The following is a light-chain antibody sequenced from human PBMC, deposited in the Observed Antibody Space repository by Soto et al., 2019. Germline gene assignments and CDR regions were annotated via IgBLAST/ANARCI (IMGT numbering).Light chain of an antibody. CDR1: PSVSSN. V-gene: IGKV3-15*01. CDR2: GPS. CDR3: QQYNNWSPTWK. Sequence: EIVMTQSPATLSVSPGEKATLSCRASPSVSSNLAWYQQKPGQAPRLPIYGPSTRAPGIPARFSGRGSGTKFTFTISCLQSFDFAVYYCQQYNNWSPTWKFGQGSKV. J-gene: IGKJ1*01.